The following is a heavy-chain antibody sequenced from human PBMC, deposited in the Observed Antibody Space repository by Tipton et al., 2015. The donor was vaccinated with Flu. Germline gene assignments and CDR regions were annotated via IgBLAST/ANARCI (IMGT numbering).Heavy chain of an antibody. V-gene: IGHV3-23*01. D-gene: IGHD1-26*01. CDR3: AKEGGWELSSPHFDY. CDR2: FGGNGGT. J-gene: IGHJ4*02. Sequence: SLRLSCAASGFTFSKSALSWVRQAPGKGLEWVSAFGGNGGTYYAASVKGRFTIPRDNSKNTLYLQMNSLRAEDTAVYYCAKEGGWELSSPHFDYWGQGTLVSVSS. CDR1: GFTFSKSA.